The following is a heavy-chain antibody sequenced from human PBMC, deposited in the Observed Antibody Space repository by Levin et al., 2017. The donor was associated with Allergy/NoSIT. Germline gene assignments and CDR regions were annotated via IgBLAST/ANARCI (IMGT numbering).Heavy chain of an antibody. CDR2: IYPGDSDT. J-gene: IGHJ3*02. D-gene: IGHD6-13*01. Sequence: GESLKISCKGSGYSFTSYWIGWVRQMPGKGLEWMGIIYPGDSDTRYSPSFQGQVTISADKSISTAYLQWSSLKASDTAMYYCASPGIAAAGTGAFDIWGQGTMVTVSS. CDR3: ASPGIAAAGTGAFDI. CDR1: GYSFTSYW. V-gene: IGHV5-51*01.